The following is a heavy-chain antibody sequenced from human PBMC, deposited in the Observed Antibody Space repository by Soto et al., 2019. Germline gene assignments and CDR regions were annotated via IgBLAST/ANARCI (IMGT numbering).Heavy chain of an antibody. V-gene: IGHV3-48*02. CDR3: ARDGLYRKGWDHTFDY. D-gene: IGHD1-26*01. CDR1: GFTFSSYS. J-gene: IGHJ4*02. CDR2: ISSSSSTI. Sequence: GGSLRLSCAASGFTFSSYSMNWVRQAPGKGLEWVSYISSSSSTIYYADSVKGRFTISRDNAKNSLYLQMNSLRDEDTAVYYCARDGLYRKGWDHTFDYWGQGTLVTVSS.